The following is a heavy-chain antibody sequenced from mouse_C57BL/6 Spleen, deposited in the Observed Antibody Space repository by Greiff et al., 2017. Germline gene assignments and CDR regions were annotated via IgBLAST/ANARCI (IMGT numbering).Heavy chain of an antibody. V-gene: IGHV1-52*01. D-gene: IGHD2-4*01. J-gene: IGHJ3*01. CDR1: GYTFTSYW. CDR3: ARGFYDYDEAWFAY. Sequence: KESCKASGYTFTSYWMHWVKQRPIQGLEWIGNIDPSDSETHYNQKFKDKATLTVDKSSSTAYMQLSSLTSEDSAVYYCARGFYDYDEAWFAYWGQGTLVTVSA. CDR2: IDPSDSET.